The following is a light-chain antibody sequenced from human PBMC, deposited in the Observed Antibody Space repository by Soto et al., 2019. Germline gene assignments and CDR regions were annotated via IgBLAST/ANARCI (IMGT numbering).Light chain of an antibody. J-gene: IGKJ4*01. V-gene: IGKV3-20*01. CDR3: QQYGNSPLT. CDR1: QSINKTY. CDR2: GSS. Sequence: VWTQTPGTLSLSPGDRATLSCRASQSINKTYIAWYQQKPGQAPRLLIYGSSNRATGIPDRFSGSGSGTGFTLTFNRLEPEDFAVYSCQQYGNSPLTFGGGTKVEIK.